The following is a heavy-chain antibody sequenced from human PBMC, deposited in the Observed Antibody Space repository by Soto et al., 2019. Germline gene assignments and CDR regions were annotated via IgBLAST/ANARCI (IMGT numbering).Heavy chain of an antibody. CDR3: ARSSGGNFGIIIEGSNWFDP. V-gene: IGHV1-46*01. Sequence: ASVKVSCKACGYTFTSYDINWVRQAPGQGLEWMGVINPNGGSTKYAQKFQGRITMTRDTSRSTVYMELSSLRSEDTAVYYCARSSGGNFGIIIEGSNWFDPWGQGTLVTVSS. D-gene: IGHD3-3*01. CDR1: GYTFTSYD. CDR2: INPNGGST. J-gene: IGHJ5*02.